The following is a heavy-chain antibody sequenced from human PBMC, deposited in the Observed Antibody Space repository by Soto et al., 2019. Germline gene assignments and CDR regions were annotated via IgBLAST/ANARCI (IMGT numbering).Heavy chain of an antibody. J-gene: IGHJ3*02. V-gene: IGHV3-33*01. CDR2: IWYDGSNK. CDR1: GFTFSSYG. Sequence: GGSLRLSCAASGFTFSSYGMHWVRQAPGKGLEWVAVIWYDGSNKYYADSVKGRFTISRDNSKNTLYLQMNSLRAEDTAVYYCARGRDGDAFDIWGQGTMVTVSS. CDR3: ARGRDGDAFDI.